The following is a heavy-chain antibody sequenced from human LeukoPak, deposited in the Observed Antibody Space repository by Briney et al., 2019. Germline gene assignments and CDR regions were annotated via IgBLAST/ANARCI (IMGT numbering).Heavy chain of an antibody. CDR2: LNPNSGYT. V-gene: IGHV1-8*02. CDR3: ARGRSDHYSVFDY. D-gene: IGHD3-16*02. Sequence: ASVKVSCTASGYTFTTYDINWVRQAAGQGLEWMGWLNPNSGYTAYAQKFQGRVTMTRNTSISTVYMELSSLRSEDTAVYYCARGRSDHYSVFDYWGQGTLVTVSS. CDR1: GYTFTTYD. J-gene: IGHJ4*02.